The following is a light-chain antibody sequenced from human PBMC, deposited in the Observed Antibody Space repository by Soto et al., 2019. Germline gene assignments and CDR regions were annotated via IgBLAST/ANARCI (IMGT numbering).Light chain of an antibody. CDR1: TGAVTSGHY. Sequence: QAVVTQEPSLTVSPGGTVTLTCGSSTGAVTSGHYPYWFQQKPGQAPRTLIYDTSNKHSWTPARFSGSLLGGKAALTLSGALPEDEAEYYCLLSYSSAILVFGTGSKLTVL. CDR2: DTS. CDR3: LLSYSSAILV. V-gene: IGLV7-46*01. J-gene: IGLJ1*01.